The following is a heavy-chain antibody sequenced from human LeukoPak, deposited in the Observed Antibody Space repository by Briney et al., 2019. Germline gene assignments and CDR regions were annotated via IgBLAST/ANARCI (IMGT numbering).Heavy chain of an antibody. CDR3: AKGRVWGRIAAAFGSVY. Sequence: GGSLRLSCAASGFTFSSLSMNWDRPAPGKGLEWVSFTSSSGSYIYYADSMKGRFTISRDNSKNTLYLQMNSLRAEDTAVYYCAKGRVWGRIAAAFGSVYWGQGTLVTVSS. V-gene: IGHV3-21*04. J-gene: IGHJ4*02. CDR2: TSSSGSYI. CDR1: GFTFSSLS. D-gene: IGHD6-13*01.